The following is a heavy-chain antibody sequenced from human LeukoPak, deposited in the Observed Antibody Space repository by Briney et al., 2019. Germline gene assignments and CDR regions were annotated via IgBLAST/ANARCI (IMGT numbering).Heavy chain of an antibody. J-gene: IGHJ6*02. D-gene: IGHD2-2*01. V-gene: IGHV1-69*13. CDR1: GGTFNSYA. CDR2: IIPIFGTA. Sequence: GASVKVSCKASGGTFNSYAISWVRQAPGQGLEWMGGIIPIFGTANYAQKFQGRVTITADESTTTAYMELSSLRSEDTAVYYCAREENIVVVPAASSGYYGMDVWGQGTTVTVSS. CDR3: AREENIVVVPAASSGYYGMDV.